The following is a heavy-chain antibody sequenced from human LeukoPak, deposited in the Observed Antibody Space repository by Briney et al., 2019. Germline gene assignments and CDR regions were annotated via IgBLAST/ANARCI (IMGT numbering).Heavy chain of an antibody. V-gene: IGHV1-69*13. J-gene: IGHJ4*02. Sequence: ASVKVSCKASGGTFSSYAISWVRQAPGQGLGWMGGIIPIFGTANYAQKFQGRVTITADESTSTAYMELSSLRSEDTAVYYCARGRFLEWLLSSSLDYWGQGTLVTVSS. CDR2: IIPIFGTA. CDR1: GGTFSSYA. D-gene: IGHD3-3*01. CDR3: ARGRFLEWLLSSSLDY.